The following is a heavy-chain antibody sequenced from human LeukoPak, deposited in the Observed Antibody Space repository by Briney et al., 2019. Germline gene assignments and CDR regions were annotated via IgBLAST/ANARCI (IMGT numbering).Heavy chain of an antibody. CDR2: IYTSGST. CDR1: GGSISSYY. CDR3: AREDDCSGSYVCLYYFDY. J-gene: IGHJ4*02. Sequence: SETLSLTCTVSGGSISSYYWSWIRQPAGKGLEWIGRIYTSGSTNYNPSLKSRVTMSVDTSKNQFSLKLSSVTAADTAVYYCAREDDCSGSYVCLYYFDYWGQGTLVTVSS. D-gene: IGHD1-26*01. V-gene: IGHV4-4*07.